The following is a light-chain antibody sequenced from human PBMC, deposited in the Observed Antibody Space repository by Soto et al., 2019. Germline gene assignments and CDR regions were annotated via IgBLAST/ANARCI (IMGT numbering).Light chain of an antibody. CDR2: EVS. CDR3: ISYTSDDVRYV. J-gene: IGLJ1*01. Sequence: QSVLTQPASVSGTPGQSITISCTGSNSDVGIYDFVSWYQHHPGRAPKLIVSEVSHRPSGVSNRFSGSKSGNTASLTIPGLQSEDEADYYCISYTSDDVRYVFGTGTKLTVL. V-gene: IGLV2-14*01. CDR1: NSDVGIYDF.